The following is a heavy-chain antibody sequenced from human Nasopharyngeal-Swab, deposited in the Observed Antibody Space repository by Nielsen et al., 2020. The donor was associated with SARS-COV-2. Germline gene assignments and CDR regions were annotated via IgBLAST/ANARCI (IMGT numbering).Heavy chain of an antibody. J-gene: IGHJ4*02. D-gene: IGHD3-22*01. CDR2: ISSSGSTI. CDR3: ARDQVYYYDSSGYPDY. Sequence: RQAPGKGLEWVSYISSSGSTIYYADSVKGRFTISRDNAKNSLYLQMNSLRAEDTAVYYCARDQVYYYDSSGYPDYWGQGTLVTVSS. V-gene: IGHV3-11*04.